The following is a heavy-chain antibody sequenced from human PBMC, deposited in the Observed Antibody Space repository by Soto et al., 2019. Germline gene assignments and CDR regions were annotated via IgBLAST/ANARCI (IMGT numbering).Heavy chain of an antibody. CDR3: ARTPGVNTVISAFDH. D-gene: IGHD2-21*01. J-gene: IGHJ4*02. CDR2: ISGSGAST. CDR1: GFTFNKHA. Sequence: GGSLRLSCVASGFTFNKHALAWVRQAPGKGLEWVSAISGSGASTYDSDSVKCRFTISRDNSNNTLYLQMNSLRAEDTAIYYCARTPGVNTVISAFDHWGQGTPVTVSS. V-gene: IGHV3-23*01.